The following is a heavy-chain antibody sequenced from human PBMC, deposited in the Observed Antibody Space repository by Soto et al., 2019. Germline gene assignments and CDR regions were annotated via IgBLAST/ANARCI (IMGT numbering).Heavy chain of an antibody. V-gene: IGHV3-21*01. CDR3: ARDGAYCSGIGCPDYYLYMDV. CDR2: ISGSSSYI. D-gene: IGHD2-15*01. J-gene: IGHJ6*03. Sequence: EVQLVESGGGLVKPGGSLRLSCAASGFSFSDYSMNWVRQAPGKGLEWVSSISGSSSYIYYTDSLKGRFTVSRDNANKSLYVQMNSLRAEDTAVYYCARDGAYCSGIGCPDYYLYMDVWGKGTTVTVSS. CDR1: GFSFSDYS.